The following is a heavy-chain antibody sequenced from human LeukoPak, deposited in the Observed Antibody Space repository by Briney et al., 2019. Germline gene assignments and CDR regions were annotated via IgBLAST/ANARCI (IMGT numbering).Heavy chain of an antibody. D-gene: IGHD1-26*01. CDR2: ISGSGVRT. CDR1: GFTFSTYA. CDR3: AKEGGIVVAGGRDY. Sequence: GGSLRLSCAASGFTFSTYAMSWVRQAPGKGLEWVSAISGSGVRTYYADSVKGRFTISRDNSKSTLYLQMNTLRAEDTAIYYCAKEGGIVVAGGRDYWGQGTLVTVSS. J-gene: IGHJ4*02. V-gene: IGHV3-23*01.